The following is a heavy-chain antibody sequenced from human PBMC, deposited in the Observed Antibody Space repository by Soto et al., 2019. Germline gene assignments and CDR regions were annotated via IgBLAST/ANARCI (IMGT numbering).Heavy chain of an antibody. V-gene: IGHV4-30-4*01. CDR3: ERDRKMVSKQKYYYYGMDV. J-gene: IGHJ6*02. CDR1: GGSISSGDYY. D-gene: IGHD2-8*01. Sequence: SETLSLTCTVSGGSISSGDYYWSWIRQPPGKGLEWIGYIYYSGSTYYNPSLKSRVTISVDTSKNQFSLKLSSVTAADTAVYYCERDRKMVSKQKYYYYGMDVWGQGTTVTVSS. CDR2: IYYSGST.